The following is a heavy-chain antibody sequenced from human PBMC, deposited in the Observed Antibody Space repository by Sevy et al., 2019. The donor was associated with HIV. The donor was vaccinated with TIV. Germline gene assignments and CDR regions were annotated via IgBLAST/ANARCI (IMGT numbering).Heavy chain of an antibody. Sequence: ASVKVSCKASGGTFSSYAISWVRQAPGQGLEWMGGIIPIFGTANYAQKFQGRVTITADEYTSTAYMELSSLRSEDTAVYYCARARYCSSTSCYTLGVYYYYGMDVWGQGTTVTVSS. J-gene: IGHJ6*02. V-gene: IGHV1-69*13. CDR1: GGTFSSYA. CDR2: IIPIFGTA. CDR3: ARARYCSSTSCYTLGVYYYYGMDV. D-gene: IGHD2-2*02.